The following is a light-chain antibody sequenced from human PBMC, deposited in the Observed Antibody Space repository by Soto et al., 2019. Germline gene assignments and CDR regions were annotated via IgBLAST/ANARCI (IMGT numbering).Light chain of an antibody. CDR1: SSHLGAGYD. V-gene: IGLV1-40*01. Sequence: VLTQPPSMSWAPGQRVTISCTGRSSHLGAGYDVHGYQQLPGRAPKLLIYSNNKPPSGVPDPVPCSESGSSASLALTRLLAADEAVYYYQSYESYLRGWVFGPGTKVNV. J-gene: IGLJ1*01. CDR2: SNN. CDR3: QSYESYLRGWV.